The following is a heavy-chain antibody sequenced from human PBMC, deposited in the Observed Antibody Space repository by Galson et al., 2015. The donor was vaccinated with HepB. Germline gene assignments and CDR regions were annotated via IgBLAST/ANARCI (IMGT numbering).Heavy chain of an antibody. V-gene: IGHV4-39*01. CDR1: GGSISSSSYY. J-gene: IGHJ3*02. D-gene: IGHD6-19*01. CDR3: ARLLWLVPDSFDI. Sequence: SETLSLTCTVSGGSISSSSYYWGWIRQPPGKGLEWIGSIYYSGSTYYNPSLKSRVTISVDTSKNQFSLKLSSVTAADTAVYYCARLLWLVPDSFDIWGQGTMVTVSS. CDR2: IYYSGST.